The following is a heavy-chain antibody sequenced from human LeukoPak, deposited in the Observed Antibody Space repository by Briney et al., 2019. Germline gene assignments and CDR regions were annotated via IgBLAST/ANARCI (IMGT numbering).Heavy chain of an antibody. J-gene: IGHJ2*01. CDR1: GDSVSSTTYY. D-gene: IGHD3-3*01. CDR2: INYSGRT. Sequence: PSETLSLTCSVSGDSVSSTTYYWGWIRQPPGKGLEWFGSINYSGRTYYNPSLKSRVTISVDTSKNQFSLKLSSVTAADTAVYFCASQFYGFWADPHGDWYFDLWGRGTLVTVPS. V-gene: IGHV4-39*01. CDR3: ASQFYGFWADPHGDWYFDL.